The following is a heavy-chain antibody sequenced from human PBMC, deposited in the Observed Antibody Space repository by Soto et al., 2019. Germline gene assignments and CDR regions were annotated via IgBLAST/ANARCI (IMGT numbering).Heavy chain of an antibody. Sequence: EVQLLESGGGWVQPGGSLRLSCAASGFTFSSYAMSWVLQAPGKGLEWVAAISGSGGSTYYADSVKGRFTISRDNSKNTLYLKMNSLRAEDTAVYYCAKDPSEYYDFLSGYYWDYWGQGTLVTVSS. CDR1: GFTFSSYA. CDR3: AKDPSEYYDFLSGYYWDY. D-gene: IGHD3-3*01. J-gene: IGHJ4*02. V-gene: IGHV3-23*01. CDR2: ISGSGGST.